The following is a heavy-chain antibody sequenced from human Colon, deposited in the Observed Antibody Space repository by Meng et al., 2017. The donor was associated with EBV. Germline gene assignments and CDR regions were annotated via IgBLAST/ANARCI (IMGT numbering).Heavy chain of an antibody. D-gene: IGHD2-8*02. CDR2: IIHGGSP. Sequence: VELPQWGAGLLQPSETLSLTRAVNGGSLSGAYWNWIRQPPGKGLEWIGEIIHGGSPSYNPSLKSRVTISIDTSKNQLSLMLSSVTAADTAVYYCARRPTGIDYWGQGTLVTVSS. J-gene: IGHJ4*02. CDR3: ARRPTGIDY. V-gene: IGHV4-34*12. CDR1: GGSLSGAY.